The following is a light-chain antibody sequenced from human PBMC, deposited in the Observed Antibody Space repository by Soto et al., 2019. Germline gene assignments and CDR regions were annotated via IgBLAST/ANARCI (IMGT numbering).Light chain of an antibody. V-gene: IGKV3-11*01. J-gene: IGKJ1*01. CDR2: DAS. CDR1: QSVSSY. Sequence: IALTQALATLSLSPGDRPTLSCRASQSVSSYLAWYQQKPGQAPRLLIYDASNRATGIPARFSGSGSGTEFTLTISSLQSEDFAVYYCQQYNNWPQTFGQGTKVDI. CDR3: QQYNNWPQT.